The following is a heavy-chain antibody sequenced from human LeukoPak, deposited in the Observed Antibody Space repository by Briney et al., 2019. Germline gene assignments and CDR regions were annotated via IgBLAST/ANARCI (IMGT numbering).Heavy chain of an antibody. CDR3: AADFWSGPESTFDY. Sequence: SVKASCKASGGTFSSYAISWVRQAPGQGLEWMGGIIPIFGTANYAQKFQGRVTITADESTSTAYMELSSLRSEDTAVYYCAADFWSGPESTFDYWGQGTLVTVSS. CDR1: GGTFSSYA. CDR2: IIPIFGTA. V-gene: IGHV1-69*13. D-gene: IGHD3-3*01. J-gene: IGHJ4*02.